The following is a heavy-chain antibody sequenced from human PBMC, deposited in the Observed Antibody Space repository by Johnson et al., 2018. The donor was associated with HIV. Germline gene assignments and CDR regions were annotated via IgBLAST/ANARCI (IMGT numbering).Heavy chain of an antibody. CDR1: GFTFSNAW. Sequence: QVHLVESGGGLVKPGGSLRLSCAASGFTFSNAWMSWVRQAPGKGLEWVAVISYDGSNKYYADSVKGRFTISRDNSKNTLYLQMNSLRAEDTAVYYCARDNEDIVLVGAFDIWGQGTMVTVSS. CDR2: ISYDGSNK. J-gene: IGHJ3*02. CDR3: ARDNEDIVLVGAFDI. D-gene: IGHD2-8*02. V-gene: IGHV3-30-3*01.